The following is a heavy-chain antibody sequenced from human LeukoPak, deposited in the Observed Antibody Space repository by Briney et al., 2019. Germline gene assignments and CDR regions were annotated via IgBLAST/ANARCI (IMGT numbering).Heavy chain of an antibody. Sequence: GGSLRLSCAAAGFTFSSYGMHWVRQAPGKGLEWVAFIRYDGSNKYYADSVKGRFTISRDNSKNTLYLQMNSLRAEDTAVYYCAKGPYSSGWYNWFDPWGQGTLVTVSS. J-gene: IGHJ5*02. CDR1: GFTFSSYG. D-gene: IGHD6-19*01. CDR2: IRYDGSNK. CDR3: AKGPYSSGWYNWFDP. V-gene: IGHV3-30*02.